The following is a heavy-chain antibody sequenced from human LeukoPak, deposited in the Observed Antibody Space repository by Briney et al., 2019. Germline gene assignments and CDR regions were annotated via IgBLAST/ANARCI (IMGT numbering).Heavy chain of an antibody. CDR3: ARDGGGYCSSTSCNWFDP. V-gene: IGHV4-31*03. CDR1: GGSISSGGYY. Sequence: SETLSLTCTVSGGSISSGGYYWSWLRQHPGKGLEWIGYIYYSGSTYYNPSLKSRVTISVDTSKNQFSLKLSSVTAADTAVYYCARDGGGYCSSTSCNWFDPWGQGTLVTASS. CDR2: IYYSGST. D-gene: IGHD2-2*01. J-gene: IGHJ5*02.